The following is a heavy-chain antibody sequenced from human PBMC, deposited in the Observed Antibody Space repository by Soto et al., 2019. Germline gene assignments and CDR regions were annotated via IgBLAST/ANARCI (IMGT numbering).Heavy chain of an antibody. J-gene: IGHJ4*02. CDR3: AKVGGGGPVTAAIGRFDS. V-gene: IGHV4-31*03. CDR1: GGSISSGGYY. D-gene: IGHD3-16*01. CDR2: IYYSGST. Sequence: SETLSLTCTVSGGSISSGGYYWSWIRQHPGKGLKWIGYIYYSGSTYYNPSLKSRVTISVDTSKNQFSLKLRSVTAADTAMYYCAKVGGGGPVTAAIGRFDSWGQGTQVTVSS.